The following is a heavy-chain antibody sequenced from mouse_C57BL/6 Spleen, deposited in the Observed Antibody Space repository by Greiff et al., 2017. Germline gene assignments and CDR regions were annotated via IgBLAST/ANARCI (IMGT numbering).Heavy chain of an antibody. CDR3: TSSDYDYAMDY. D-gene: IGHD2-4*01. V-gene: IGHV1-15*01. J-gene: IGHJ4*01. Sequence: VQLQQSGAELVRPGASVTLSCKASGYTFTDYEMHWVKQTPVHGLEWIGAIDPETGGTAYNQKFKGKAILTADKSSSTAYMELRSLTSEDSAVYYCTSSDYDYAMDYWGQGTSVTVSS. CDR1: GYTFTDYE. CDR2: IDPETGGT.